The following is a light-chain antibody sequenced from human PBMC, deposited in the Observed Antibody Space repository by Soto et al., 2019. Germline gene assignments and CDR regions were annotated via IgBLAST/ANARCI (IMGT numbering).Light chain of an antibody. CDR3: CSYAGSSTVG. CDR2: EGS. V-gene: IGLV2-23*01. J-gene: IGLJ2*01. CDR1: SSDVGSYNL. Sequence: QSALTQPASVSGSPGQSITISCTGTSSDVGSYNLVSWYQQHPGKAPKLMIYEGSKRPSGVSNRFSGSKSGNTASLTISGRQAEDAADYYCCSYAGSSTVGFGGGTKLTVL.